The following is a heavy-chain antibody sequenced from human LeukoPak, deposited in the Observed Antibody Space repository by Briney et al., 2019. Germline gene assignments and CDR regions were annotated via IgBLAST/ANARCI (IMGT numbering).Heavy chain of an antibody. J-gene: IGHJ4*02. CDR2: IKQDGSEK. CDR1: GFTFSSYW. Sequence: GGSLRLSCAASGFTFSSYWMSWVRQAPGKGLEWVANIKQDGSEKYYVDSVKGRFTISRDNAKNSLYLQMNSLRAEDTAVYYCASDKIVGASRFDYWGQGTLVTVSS. V-gene: IGHV3-7*01. D-gene: IGHD1-26*01. CDR3: ASDKIVGASRFDY.